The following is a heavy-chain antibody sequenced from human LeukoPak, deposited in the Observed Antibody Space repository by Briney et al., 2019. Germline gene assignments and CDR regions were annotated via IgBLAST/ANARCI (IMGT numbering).Heavy chain of an antibody. Sequence: PGGSLRLSCVASRLPFSTYAMSWVRQAPGKGLEWVSSIDYDGGSGHYADSVKGRFTISRDNSNNTLFLHLNSLRGEDTAVYYCTRNSGWYGLSWGQGTLVTVSS. CDR3: TRNSGWYGLS. V-gene: IGHV3-23*01. J-gene: IGHJ1*01. D-gene: IGHD6-19*01. CDR1: RLPFSTYA. CDR2: IDYDGGSG.